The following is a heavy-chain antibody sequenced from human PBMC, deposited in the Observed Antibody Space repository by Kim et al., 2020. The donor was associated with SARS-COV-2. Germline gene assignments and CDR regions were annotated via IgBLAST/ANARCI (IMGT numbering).Heavy chain of an antibody. D-gene: IGHD2-2*01. J-gene: IGHJ4*02. CDR2: TYYRSKWYN. Sequence: SQTLSLTCAISGDSVSSNSAAWNWIRQSPSRGLEWLGRTYYRSKWYNDYAVSVKSRITINPDTSKNQFSLQLNSVTPEDTAVYYCARDRCSSTSCYPQKIDYWGQGTLVTVSS. CDR3: ARDRCSSTSCYPQKIDY. V-gene: IGHV6-1*01. CDR1: GDSVSSNSAA.